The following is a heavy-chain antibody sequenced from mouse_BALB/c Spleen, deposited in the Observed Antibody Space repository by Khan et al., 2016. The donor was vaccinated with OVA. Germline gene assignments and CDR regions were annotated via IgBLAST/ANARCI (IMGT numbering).Heavy chain of an antibody. CDR3: TREGGDGSSFAY. D-gene: IGHD2-3*01. Sequence: QVQLQQSGTELVRPGASVKLSCKASGYTFTNYWINWVQQRPGQGLEWIGNIYPSDSYTNYNQKFKDKATLTVDKSSSTASMQLSSPTSEDSAFYYCTREGGDGSSFAYWGQGTLVTVSA. V-gene: IGHV1-69*02. CDR1: GYTFTNYW. CDR2: IYPSDSYT. J-gene: IGHJ3*01.